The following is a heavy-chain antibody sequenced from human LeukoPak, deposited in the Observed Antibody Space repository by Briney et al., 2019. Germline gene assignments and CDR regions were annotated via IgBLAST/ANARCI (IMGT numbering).Heavy chain of an antibody. J-gene: IGHJ4*02. CDR1: GGSISSGDYY. CDR2: IYYSGST. V-gene: IGHV4-30-4*01. D-gene: IGHD5-24*01. Sequence: SETLTLTCTVSGGSISSGDYYWSWLRQPPGKDLEWIGYIYYSGSTYYNPSLKSRVTISVDTSKNQFSLKLSSVTAEDTAVYYCARGRDGYFVSVTFDYWGQGTLVTVSS. CDR3: ARGRDGYFVSVTFDY.